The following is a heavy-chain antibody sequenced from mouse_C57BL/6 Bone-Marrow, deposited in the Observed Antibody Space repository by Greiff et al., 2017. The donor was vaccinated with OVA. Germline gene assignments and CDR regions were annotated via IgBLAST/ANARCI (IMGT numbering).Heavy chain of an antibody. CDR3: ARVYYGNYVNFDY. D-gene: IGHD2-1*01. V-gene: IGHV1-81*01. CDR2: IYPRSGNT. CDR1: GYTFTSYG. Sequence: SGAELARPGGSVKLSCKASGYTFTSYGISWVKQRTGQGLEWIGEIYPRSGNTYYNEKFKGKATLTEDKSSSTAYMEVRSLTSEGSAVYFCARVYYGNYVNFDYWGQGTTLTVSS. J-gene: IGHJ2*01.